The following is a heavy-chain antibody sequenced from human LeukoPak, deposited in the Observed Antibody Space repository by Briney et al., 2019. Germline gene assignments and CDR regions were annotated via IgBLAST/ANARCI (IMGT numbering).Heavy chain of an antibody. CDR3: AKDWGG. D-gene: IGHD3-16*01. J-gene: IGHJ4*02. Sequence: SGGSLRFSCVASGFTFNTYVMTWVRQAPGKGLEWVSDISGSGDITSYADSVKGRFTISRDNSKNTLYLQMNNLRVEDTAIYYCAKDWGGWGQGTLVTVSS. CDR2: ISGSGDIT. CDR1: GFTFNTYV. V-gene: IGHV3-23*01.